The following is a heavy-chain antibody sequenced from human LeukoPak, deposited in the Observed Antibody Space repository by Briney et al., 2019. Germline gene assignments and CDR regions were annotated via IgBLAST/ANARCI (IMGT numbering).Heavy chain of an antibody. CDR2: ISSDGSST. CDR3: ARDKFDFWHGPPPGQN. V-gene: IGHV3-74*01. CDR1: GFTFSSYW. Sequence: PGGSLRLSCAASGFTFSSYWMHWVRQAPGKGLVWVSRISSDGSSTSYADSVKGRFTISRDNAKNTLYLQMNSLRSDDTAIYYCARDKFDFWHGPPPGQNWGQGTLVTVSS. J-gene: IGHJ4*02. D-gene: IGHD3/OR15-3a*01.